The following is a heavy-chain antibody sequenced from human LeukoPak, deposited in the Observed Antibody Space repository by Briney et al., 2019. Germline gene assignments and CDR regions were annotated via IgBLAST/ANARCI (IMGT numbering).Heavy chain of an antibody. Sequence: ASVRVSCKASGYTLTGYYMHWARQAPGKGIEWMGWIIPNSGATNYAQNFQGRVTMTRDTSISTAYMELNRLTSDDTAVCYCARQLGATSRDYGGQGTLVTVS. D-gene: IGHD1-26*01. CDR3: ARQLGATSRDY. V-gene: IGHV1-2*02. CDR1: GYTLTGYY. CDR2: IIPNSGAT. J-gene: IGHJ4*02.